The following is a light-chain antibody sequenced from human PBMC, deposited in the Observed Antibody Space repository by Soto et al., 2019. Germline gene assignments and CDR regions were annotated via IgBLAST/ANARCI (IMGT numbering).Light chain of an antibody. J-gene: IGKJ1*01. Sequence: EIVMTQSPATLSVSPGERATLSCRASQSVSSNLAWYQQKPGQAPRLLIYGASTRATGIPARFSGSGSGTDFTLTISSLQSEDFAVYYCQQYNNRPWTFAQGTKVEIK. V-gene: IGKV3-15*01. CDR1: QSVSSN. CDR2: GAS. CDR3: QQYNNRPWT.